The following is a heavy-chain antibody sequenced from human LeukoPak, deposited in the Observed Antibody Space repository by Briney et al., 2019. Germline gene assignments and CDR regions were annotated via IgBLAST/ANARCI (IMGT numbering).Heavy chain of an antibody. J-gene: IGHJ5*02. CDR2: IYHSGST. CDR3: ARVVGHCSGGSCYLSWFDP. D-gene: IGHD2-15*01. V-gene: IGHV4-4*02. Sequence: SETLSLTCAVSGGSFSSSNWWSWVRQPPGKGLEWIGEIYHSGSTNYNPSLKSRVTISVDKSKNQFSLKLSSVTAADTAVYYCARVVGHCSGGSCYLSWFDPWGQGTLVTVSS. CDR1: GGSFSSSNW.